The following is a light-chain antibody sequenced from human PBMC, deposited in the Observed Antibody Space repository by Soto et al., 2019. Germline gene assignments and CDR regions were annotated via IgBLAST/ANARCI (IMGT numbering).Light chain of an antibody. Sequence: DIQMTQSPSTLSASVGDRVTITCRASQSISNWLAWYQQKPGKAPKLLIYRASALESGVPSRFSGSGSGTEFTLTISSLQPDDFATYYCQQYSTDSHTFGQWTKLEI. CDR2: RAS. CDR3: QQYSTDSHT. CDR1: QSISNW. J-gene: IGKJ2*01. V-gene: IGKV1-5*03.